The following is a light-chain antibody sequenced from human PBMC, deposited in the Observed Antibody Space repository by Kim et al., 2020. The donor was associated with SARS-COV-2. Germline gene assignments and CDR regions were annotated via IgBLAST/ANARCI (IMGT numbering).Light chain of an antibody. CDR3: CSYAGSSTFV. Sequence: GHSITISCTGTSSDVGSYNLVSWYQQHPGKAPKLMIYEVSKRPSGVSNRFSGSKSGNTASLTIYGLQAEDEADYYCCSYAGSSTFVFGGGTQLTVL. V-gene: IGLV2-23*02. CDR2: EVS. CDR1: SSDVGSYNL. J-gene: IGLJ3*02.